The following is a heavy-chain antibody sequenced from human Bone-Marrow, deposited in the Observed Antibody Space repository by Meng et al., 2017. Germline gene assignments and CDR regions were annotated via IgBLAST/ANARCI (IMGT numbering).Heavy chain of an antibody. J-gene: IGHJ4*02. CDR3: ASSDYGSGSFDY. Sequence: QGQLVKAGAGGKKPGSSVKVSCKASGGTFSSYAISWVRQAPGQGLEWMGGIIPIFGTANYAQKFQGRVTITADESTSTAYMELSSLRSEDTAVYYCASSDYGSGSFDYWGQGTLVTVSS. CDR1: GGTFSSYA. CDR2: IIPIFGTA. D-gene: IGHD3-10*01. V-gene: IGHV1-69*01.